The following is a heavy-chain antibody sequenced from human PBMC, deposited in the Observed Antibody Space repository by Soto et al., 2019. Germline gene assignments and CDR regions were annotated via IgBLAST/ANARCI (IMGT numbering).Heavy chain of an antibody. CDR3: ARDGAYYDILTGLDLSAAFLDI. CDR1: GFTFDDYA. V-gene: IGHV3-9*01. D-gene: IGHD3-9*01. CDR2: ISWNSGSI. J-gene: IGHJ4*02. Sequence: GGSLRLSCAASGFTFDDYAMHWVRQAPGKGLEWVSGISWNSGSIGYADSVKGRFTISRDNSKNTLYLQMNSLRAEDTAVYYCARDGAYYDILTGLDLSAAFLDIWGQGTLVTVSS.